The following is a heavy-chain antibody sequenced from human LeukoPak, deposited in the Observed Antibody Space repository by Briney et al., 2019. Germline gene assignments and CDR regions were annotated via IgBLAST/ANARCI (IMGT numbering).Heavy chain of an antibody. CDR3: ARAVGLSAAAGLFDY. J-gene: IGHJ4*02. CDR1: AGSISSYF. D-gene: IGHD6-13*01. Sequence: PSETLSRNCTVYAGSISSYFWSWIRQPPGRRLQWIGYIYSGGNTNYGPSLRSRVTFSVDTSKNQFALKLRSVTAADTAVYYCARAVGLSAAAGLFDYWGQGTLVTVSS. CDR2: IYSGGNT. V-gene: IGHV4-4*08.